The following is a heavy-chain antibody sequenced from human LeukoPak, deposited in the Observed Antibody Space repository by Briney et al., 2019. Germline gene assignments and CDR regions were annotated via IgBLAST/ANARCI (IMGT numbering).Heavy chain of an antibody. Sequence: GGSLRLSSAASGFTFSSYGMSWVRQAPGKGLVWVSRINSDGSSTSYADSVKGRFTISRDNAKNTLYLQKNSLRAEDTAVYYCARGGPRIVGATTWVYYFDYWGRRNMVTVSS. D-gene: IGHD1-26*01. V-gene: IGHV3-74*01. J-gene: IGHJ4*02. CDR3: ARGGPRIVGATTWVYYFDY. CDR1: GFTFSSYG. CDR2: INSDGSST.